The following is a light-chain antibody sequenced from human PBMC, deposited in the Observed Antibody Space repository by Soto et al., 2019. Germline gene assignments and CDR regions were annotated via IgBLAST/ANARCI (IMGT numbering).Light chain of an antibody. J-gene: IGKJ1*01. CDR2: VAS. CDR1: LTMNNN. V-gene: IGKV3-15*01. Sequence: EIVMTQSTATLSVSPGESVTLSCRASLTMNNNIAWYQHKPGQAPRLLIFVASSRATGVPGRFSGSGFGTEFTLSISSLQSEDFAVYYCQQDHERPPWTCGRGTTVDMK. CDR3: QQDHERPPWT.